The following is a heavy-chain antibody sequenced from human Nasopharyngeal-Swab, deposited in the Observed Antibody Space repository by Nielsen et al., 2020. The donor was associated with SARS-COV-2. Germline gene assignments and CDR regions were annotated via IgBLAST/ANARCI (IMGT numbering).Heavy chain of an antibody. D-gene: IGHD6-19*01. V-gene: IGHV3-21*01. CDR2: ISSSSSYI. J-gene: IGHJ4*02. Sequence: VRQMPGKGLEWVSSISSSSSYIYYADSVKGRFTISRDNAKNSLYLQMNSLRAEDTAVYYCARHRFGIAVADSDYWGQGTLVTVSS. CDR3: ARHRFGIAVADSDY.